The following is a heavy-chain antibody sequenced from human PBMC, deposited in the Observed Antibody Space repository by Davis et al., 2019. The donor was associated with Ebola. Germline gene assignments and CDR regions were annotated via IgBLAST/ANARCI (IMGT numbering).Heavy chain of an antibody. CDR1: GFTFSSYA. CDR3: AKRGYSYGTGYYYYGMDV. J-gene: IGHJ6*02. Sequence: GGSLRLSCAASGFTFSSYAMNWVRQAPGKGLEWVSAISGSGGSTYYADSVKGRFTISRDNSKNTLYLQMNSLRAEDTAVYYCAKRGYSYGTGYYYYGMDVWGQGTTVTVSS. D-gene: IGHD5-18*01. V-gene: IGHV3-23*01. CDR2: ISGSGGST.